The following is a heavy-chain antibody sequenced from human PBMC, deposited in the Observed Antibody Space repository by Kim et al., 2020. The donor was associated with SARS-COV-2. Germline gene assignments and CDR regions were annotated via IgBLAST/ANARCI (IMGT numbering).Heavy chain of an antibody. CDR2: IYSGGST. CDR1: GFTVSSNY. CDR3: ARDRGAHYGGNSVWYFDL. Sequence: GGSLRLSCAASGFTVSSNYMSWVRQAPGKGLEWVSVIYSGGSTYYADSVKGRFTISRDNSKNTLYLQLNSLRAEDTAVYYCARDRGAHYGGNSVWYFDLWGRGTLVTVSS. V-gene: IGHV3-66*01. J-gene: IGHJ2*01. D-gene: IGHD4-17*01.